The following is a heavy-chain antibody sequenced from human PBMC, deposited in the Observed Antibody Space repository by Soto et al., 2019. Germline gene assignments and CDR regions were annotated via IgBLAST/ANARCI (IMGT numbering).Heavy chain of an antibody. CDR3: TIPRSSLQWPPFDP. CDR2: ISPDGSNK. D-gene: IGHD6-19*01. J-gene: IGHJ5*02. Sequence: GGSLRLSCAASGFSFSSYGMHWVRQAPGKGLEWVAVISPDGSNKDYADSVKGRFTISRDNSKNTLYLQMNSLRVEDTAVYYCTIPRSSLQWPPFDPWGHGTLVTVPQ. CDR1: GFSFSSYG. V-gene: IGHV3-30*03.